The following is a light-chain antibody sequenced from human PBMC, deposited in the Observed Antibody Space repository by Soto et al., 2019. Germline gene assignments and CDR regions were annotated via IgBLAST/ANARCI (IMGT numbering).Light chain of an antibody. Sequence: QSVLTQPASVSGSPGQSFTISCTGTSSDIGTYNYVSWYQQHPGKAPKLMLYEVSNRPSGVSNRFFGSKSGNTASLTISGLQAEDEADYFCNSYTSSSTLYVFGTGTKLTVL. CDR2: EVS. V-gene: IGLV2-14*01. J-gene: IGLJ1*01. CDR1: SSDIGTYNY. CDR3: NSYTSSSTLYV.